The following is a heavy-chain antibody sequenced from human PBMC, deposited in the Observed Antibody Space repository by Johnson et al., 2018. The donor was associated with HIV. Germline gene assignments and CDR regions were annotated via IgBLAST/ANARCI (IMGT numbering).Heavy chain of an antibody. V-gene: IGHV3-66*01. Sequence: VQLVESGGGLVQSGGSLSLSCGASGFSVSNNYMNWVRQAPGKGLEWVSVIYTGGSTYYADSVRGRFTISRDNSKNTLYLQMRSLRAGDTAVYYCAKCLSGSYPRDAFDIWGQGTMVTVSS. D-gene: IGHD1-26*01. J-gene: IGHJ3*02. CDR2: IYTGGST. CDR3: AKCLSGSYPRDAFDI. CDR1: GFSVSNNY.